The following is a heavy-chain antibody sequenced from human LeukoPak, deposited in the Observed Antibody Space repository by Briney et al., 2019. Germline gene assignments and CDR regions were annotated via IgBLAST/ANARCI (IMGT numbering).Heavy chain of an antibody. J-gene: IGHJ4*02. Sequence: QSGGSLRLSCAASGFTFNNYWMTWVRLAPGKGLEWVANIKQDGSETYYVDSVKGRFTISRDNAKNSLYLQMNSLRAGDTSVYYCARDNWSYIAFYFDYWGQGTLVTVSS. CDR1: GFTFNNYW. D-gene: IGHD5-12*01. V-gene: IGHV3-7*01. CDR3: ARDNWSYIAFYFDY. CDR2: IKQDGSET.